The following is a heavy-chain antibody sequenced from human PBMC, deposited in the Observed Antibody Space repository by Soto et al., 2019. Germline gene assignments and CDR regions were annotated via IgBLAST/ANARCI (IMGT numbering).Heavy chain of an antibody. V-gene: IGHV3-30-3*01. CDR1: GFSFSISP. J-gene: IGHJ4*02. Sequence: QVQLVESGGGVVQPGRSLRLSCAASGFSFSISPMHWVRQAPGKGPEWGALISYDGTNKFYADSVKGRFTISRDNPKSTLYLQVDSLRPEDAAVYYCARDPKTSGGQHWAFNYFDSWGQGTLVTVSS. CDR3: ARDPKTSGGQHWAFNYFDS. D-gene: IGHD7-27*01. CDR2: ISYDGTNK.